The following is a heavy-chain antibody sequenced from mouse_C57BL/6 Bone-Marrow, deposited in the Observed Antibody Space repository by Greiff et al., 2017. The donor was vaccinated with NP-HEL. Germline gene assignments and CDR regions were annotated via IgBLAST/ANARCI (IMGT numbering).Heavy chain of an antibody. V-gene: IGHV1-81*01. CDR3: ARGGFGVTRRGDAMDY. Sequence: VQLQQSGAELARPGASVKLSCKASGYTFTSYGISWVKQRTGQGLEWIGEIYPRSGNTYYNEKFKGKATLTADKSSSTAYMELRSLTSEDSAVYFCARGGFGVTRRGDAMDYWGQGTSVTVSS. D-gene: IGHD2-2*01. J-gene: IGHJ4*01. CDR2: IYPRSGNT. CDR1: GYTFTSYG.